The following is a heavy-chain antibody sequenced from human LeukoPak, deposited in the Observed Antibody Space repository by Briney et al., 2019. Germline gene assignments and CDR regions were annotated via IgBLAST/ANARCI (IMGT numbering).Heavy chain of an antibody. V-gene: IGHV4-4*02. Sequence: SGTLSLTCAVSGGSISSSNWWSWVRQPPGKGLEWIGEIYHSGSTNYNPSLKSRVTISVDKSKNQFSLKLSSVTAADTAVYYCAGGSIAVAGPFDYWGQGTLVTVSS. CDR3: AGGSIAVAGPFDY. J-gene: IGHJ4*02. CDR1: GGSISSSNW. D-gene: IGHD6-19*01. CDR2: IYHSGST.